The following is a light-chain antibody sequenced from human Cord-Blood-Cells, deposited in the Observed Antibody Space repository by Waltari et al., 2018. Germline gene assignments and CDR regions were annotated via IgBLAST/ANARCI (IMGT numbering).Light chain of an antibody. CDR3: QQSYSTPHT. V-gene: IGKV1-39*01. CDR2: AAS. Sequence: IQMTESASSLSGSVGGRVTITCRASQSISSYLNWYQQKPGKAPKLLIYAASSLQSGVPSRFSGSGSGTDFTLTISSLQPEDFATYYCQQSYSTPHTFGRGTKVEIK. CDR1: QSISSY. J-gene: IGKJ4*01.